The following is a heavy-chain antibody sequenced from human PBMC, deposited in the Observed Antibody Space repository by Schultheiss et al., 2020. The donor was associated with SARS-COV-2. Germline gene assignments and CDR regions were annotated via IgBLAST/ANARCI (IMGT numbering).Heavy chain of an antibody. D-gene: IGHD3-16*01. CDR1: GGSISSSSYY. J-gene: IGHJ6*03. V-gene: IGHV4-39*07. CDR3: ATDTVRALSRYYYYSMDV. Sequence: SETLSLTCTVSGGSISSSSYYWGWIRQPPGKGLEWIGRIYTSGSTYYNPSLKSRVTISVDTSKNQFSLKLSSVTAADTAVYYCATDTVRALSRYYYYSMDVWGKGTTVTVSS. CDR2: IYTSGST.